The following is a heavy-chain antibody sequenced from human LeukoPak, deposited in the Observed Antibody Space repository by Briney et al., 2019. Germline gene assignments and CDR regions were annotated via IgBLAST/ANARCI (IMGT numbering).Heavy chain of an antibody. CDR1: GFTFSSYG. CDR3: ARDHSYDFWSGYSTPDY. D-gene: IGHD3-3*01. Sequence: PGGSLRLSCAASGFTFSSYGMHWVRQAPGKVLEWVAVIWYDGSNKYYADSVKGRFTISRDNSKNTLDLQMNSLRAEDTAVYYCARDHSYDFWSGYSTPDYWGQGTLVTVSS. V-gene: IGHV3-33*01. J-gene: IGHJ4*02. CDR2: IWYDGSNK.